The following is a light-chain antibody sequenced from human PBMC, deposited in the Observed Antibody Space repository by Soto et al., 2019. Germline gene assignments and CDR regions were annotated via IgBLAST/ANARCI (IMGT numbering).Light chain of an antibody. CDR2: DVS. CDR3: SSYTTSSTVV. J-gene: IGLJ3*02. Sequence: QSALTQPAYVSGSPGQSITISCTGTSSDIGPYKYVSWYQQRPAKAPKLMIYDVSIRPSGVSSRFSGSKSGNTASLTISGLQADDEADYYCSSYTTSSTVVFGGGTKLTVL. V-gene: IGLV2-14*01. CDR1: SSDIGPYKY.